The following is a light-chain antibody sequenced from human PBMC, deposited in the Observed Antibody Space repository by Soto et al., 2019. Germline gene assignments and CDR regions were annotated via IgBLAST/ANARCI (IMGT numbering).Light chain of an antibody. CDR2: DAS. CDR1: QTISSW. Sequence: DIQMTQSPSTLSGSVGDRVTITCRASQTISSWLAWYQQKPGKAPKLLIYDASTLESGVPSRFRGSGSGTESTLTISSLQPDDFATYYCQQYKTYSWTFGQGTKVDIK. J-gene: IGKJ1*01. CDR3: QQYKTYSWT. V-gene: IGKV1-5*01.